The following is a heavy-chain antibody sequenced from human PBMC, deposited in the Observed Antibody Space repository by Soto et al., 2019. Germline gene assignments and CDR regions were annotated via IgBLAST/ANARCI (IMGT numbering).Heavy chain of an antibody. Sequence: GGSLRLSCAASGFTFSSYWMSWVRQAPGKGLEWVANIKQDGSEKYYVDSVKGRFTISRDNAKNSLYLQMNSLRAEDTAVYYCARVGSSGWYSYSLDYWGQGTLVTVSS. D-gene: IGHD6-19*01. CDR1: GFTFSSYW. J-gene: IGHJ4*02. CDR2: IKQDGSEK. CDR3: ARVGSSGWYSYSLDY. V-gene: IGHV3-7*01.